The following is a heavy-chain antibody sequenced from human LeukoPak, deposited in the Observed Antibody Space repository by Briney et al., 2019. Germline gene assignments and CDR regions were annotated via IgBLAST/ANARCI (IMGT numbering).Heavy chain of an antibody. D-gene: IGHD3-10*01. CDR1: GFTFSSYT. J-gene: IGHJ5*01. Sequence: PGGSLRLSCAASGFTFSSYTLDWVRQAPGQGLEWVSSISGSRTDIYYADSVKGRFTIPRDNAKNSLYLQMNSLRAEDTAVYYCARDYGSGSPNWFDSWGQGTLVTVSS. V-gene: IGHV3-21*01. CDR2: ISGSRTDI. CDR3: ARDYGSGSPNWFDS.